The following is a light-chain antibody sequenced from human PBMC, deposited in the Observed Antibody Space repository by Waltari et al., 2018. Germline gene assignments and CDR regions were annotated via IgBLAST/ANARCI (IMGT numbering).Light chain of an antibody. J-gene: IGKJ1*01. CDR2: DAS. CDR1: QSISKY. CDR3: QHHDSLPVT. Sequence: IMFTPSPGPLSLASGEKTTLSCRTSQSISKYLAWYQQKPGQAPRLLIYDASNRATGIPDRFSGSGSGTDFSLTISRLEPEDSAVYYCQHHDSLPVTFGQGTKVEIK. V-gene: IGKV3-20*01.